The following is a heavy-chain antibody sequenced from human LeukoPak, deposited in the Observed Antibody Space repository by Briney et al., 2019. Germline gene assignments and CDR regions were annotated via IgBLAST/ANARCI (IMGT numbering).Heavy chain of an antibody. CDR2: IYYSGST. Sequence: PSQTLPLTCTVSGGSISSGGYYWSWIRQHPGKGLEWIGHIYYSGSTYYNPSLKSRVTISVDTSKNQFSLKLSSVTAADTAVYYCARVESPYYDSTGYFDLWGRSTLVTVSS. V-gene: IGHV4-31*03. J-gene: IGHJ2*01. CDR3: ARVESPYYDSTGYFDL. D-gene: IGHD3-22*01. CDR1: GGSISSGGYY.